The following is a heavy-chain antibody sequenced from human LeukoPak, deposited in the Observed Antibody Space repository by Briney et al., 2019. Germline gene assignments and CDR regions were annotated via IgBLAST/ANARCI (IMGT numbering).Heavy chain of an antibody. CDR3: ARAFDGKGYYDSSGYYGFGAFDI. D-gene: IGHD3-22*01. V-gene: IGHV1-69*05. Sequence: SVKVSCKASGGTFSSYAISWVRQAPGQGLEWMGGIIPIFGTANYAQKFQGRVTITTDEFTSTAYMELNSLRSEDTAVYYCARAFDGKGYYDSSGYYGFGAFDIWGQGTMVTVSS. J-gene: IGHJ3*02. CDR2: IIPIFGTA. CDR1: GGTFSSYA.